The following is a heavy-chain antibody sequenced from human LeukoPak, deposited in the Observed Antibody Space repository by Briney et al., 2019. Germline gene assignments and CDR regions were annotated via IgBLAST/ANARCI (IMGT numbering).Heavy chain of an antibody. J-gene: IGHJ6*04. Sequence: PGGSLRLSCAASGFTFSSYEMNWVRQAPGKGLEWVSYISSSGSTIYYADSVQGRFTISRDNAKNSLYLRMNSLRAEDTAVYYCAELGITMIGGVWGKGTTVTISS. CDR2: ISSSGSTI. D-gene: IGHD3-10*02. CDR3: AELGITMIGGV. V-gene: IGHV3-48*03. CDR1: GFTFSSYE.